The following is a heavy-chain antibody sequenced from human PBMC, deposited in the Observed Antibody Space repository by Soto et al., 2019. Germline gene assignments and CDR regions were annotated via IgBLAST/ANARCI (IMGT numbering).Heavy chain of an antibody. CDR1: GFSLTTRRRG. V-gene: IGHV2-70*11. CDR3: ARLIRDSSRELDY. Sequence: SGPTLGNPTQTLTLTCTFSGFSLTTRRRGVSWIRQPPGKALEWLARIEWEDDKYYNTSLKTRLTISKDTSKNQVALIMTNMDPVDTATYYFARLIRDSSRELDYWGQETLVTVSS. CDR2: IEWEDDK. J-gene: IGHJ4*02. D-gene: IGHD6-13*01.